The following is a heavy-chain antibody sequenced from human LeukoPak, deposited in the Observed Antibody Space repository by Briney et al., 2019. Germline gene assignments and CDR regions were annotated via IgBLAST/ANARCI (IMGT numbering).Heavy chain of an antibody. D-gene: IGHD3-22*01. CDR1: GFTVSSNY. J-gene: IGHJ4*02. V-gene: IGHV3-66*04. CDR2: FYSGGST. CDR3: ARLHYYDSRGYFNDDY. Sequence: GGSLRLSCAASGFTVSSNYMSWVRQAPGKGLEWVSVFYSGGSTYYADSVKGRFTISRDNSKNTLFLQMSSLRAEDTAVYYCARLHYYDSRGYFNDDYWGQGTLVTVSS.